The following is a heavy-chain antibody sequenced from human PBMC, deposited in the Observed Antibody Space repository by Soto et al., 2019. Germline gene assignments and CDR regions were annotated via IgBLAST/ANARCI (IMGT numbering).Heavy chain of an antibody. CDR2: ISFDGSER. D-gene: IGHD4-17*01. CDR1: GLTFRDSG. V-gene: IGHV3-30*18. CDR3: AKGQDGVRYYYGMAV. J-gene: IGHJ6*02. Sequence: QVQLVESGGGVVQPGTSLRLSCVVSGLTFRDSGMHWVRQAPGKGLEWVAVISFDGSERHYRDSVKGRFSISRDNSRNTLYLQMNSLRGDDSAVYYCAKGQDGVRYYYGMAVWGQGSTVTVSS.